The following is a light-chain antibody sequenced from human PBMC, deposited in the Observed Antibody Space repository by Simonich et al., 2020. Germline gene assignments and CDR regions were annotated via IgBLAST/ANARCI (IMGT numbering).Light chain of an antibody. Sequence: DIVMTQSPDSLAVSLGERATINCKSSQSVLYSSNNKNYLAWYQPNPGQTPKLLIYWASPRESGVPDRCSGSGSGTDFTLTISSLQAEDVAVYYCQQYYSTPLTFGGGTKVEIK. CDR2: WAS. CDR1: QSVLYSSNNKNY. V-gene: IGKV4-1*01. J-gene: IGKJ4*01. CDR3: QQYYSTPLT.